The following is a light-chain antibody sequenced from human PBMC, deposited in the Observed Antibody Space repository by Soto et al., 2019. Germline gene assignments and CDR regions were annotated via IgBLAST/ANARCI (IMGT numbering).Light chain of an antibody. V-gene: IGLV2-8*01. Sequence: QSALTQPLSASGSPGQSVTISCTGTSSDVGNYNYVSWYQQHPGKAPKLMIYEVSKRPSGVPDRFSGSKSGNTASLTVSGLQAEDEADYYCSSYAGSKTLFGGGPKLTVL. CDR2: EVS. CDR1: SSDVGNYNY. J-gene: IGLJ3*02. CDR3: SSYAGSKTL.